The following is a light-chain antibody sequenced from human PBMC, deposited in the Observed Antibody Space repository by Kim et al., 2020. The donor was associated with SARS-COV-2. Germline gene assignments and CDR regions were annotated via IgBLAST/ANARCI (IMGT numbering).Light chain of an antibody. Sequence: SYELTQPPSVSVSPGQTASITCSGDKLGAKYACWYQQKPGQSPVLVIYQDSKRPSGIPERFSGSNSGNTATLTISGTQAMDEADYYCQAWVSSTGSVFGT. J-gene: IGLJ1*01. CDR3: QAWVSSTGSV. CDR2: QDS. V-gene: IGLV3-1*01. CDR1: KLGAKY.